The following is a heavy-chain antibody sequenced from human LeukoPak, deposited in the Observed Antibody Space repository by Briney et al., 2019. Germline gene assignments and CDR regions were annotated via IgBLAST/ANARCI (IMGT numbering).Heavy chain of an antibody. CDR1: GGSISGYY. CDR3: TKRRGPTSGSYDYFDP. Sequence: SETLSLTCTVSGGSISGYYWSWIRQPPGQGLEWIAYIHSSGYTNYNPSLKSRVTISVDTSKNQFSLKVTSVTAADTAMYYCTKRRGPTSGSYDYFDPWGQGTLVTVSS. CDR2: IHSSGYT. D-gene: IGHD1-26*01. J-gene: IGHJ5*02. V-gene: IGHV4-4*09.